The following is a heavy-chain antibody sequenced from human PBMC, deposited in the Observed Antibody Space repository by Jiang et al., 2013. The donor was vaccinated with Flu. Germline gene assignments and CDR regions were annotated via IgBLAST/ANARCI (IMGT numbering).Heavy chain of an antibody. D-gene: IGHD3/OR15-3a*01. J-gene: IGHJ4*03. Sequence: GAEVKKPGESLKISCKGSGYIFTSFYIAWVRQMPGKGLEWMGIIYPGDSNTRYNPSFQGQVTISADKSISTAYLQWSSLKASDTAMYYCARLPDWFKTYYFDYWGPGTMVNRLF. CDR2: IYPGDSNT. V-gene: IGHV5-51*01. CDR3: ARLPDWFKTYYFDY. CDR1: GYIFTSFY.